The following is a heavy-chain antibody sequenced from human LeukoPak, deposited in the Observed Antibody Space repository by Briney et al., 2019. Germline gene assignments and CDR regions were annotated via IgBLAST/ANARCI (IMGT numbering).Heavy chain of an antibody. Sequence: ASVKVSCKASGYTFTSYGISWVRQAPGQGLEWMGWISAYNGNTNYAQKLQGRVTMTTDTSTSTAYMELRSLRSDDTAVYYCARGEVGYCSSTSCYRTNSYYYYYMDVWGKGTTVTVSS. CDR1: GYTFTSYG. D-gene: IGHD2-2*01. CDR2: ISAYNGNT. CDR3: ARGEVGYCSSTSCYRTNSYYYYYMDV. J-gene: IGHJ6*03. V-gene: IGHV1-18*01.